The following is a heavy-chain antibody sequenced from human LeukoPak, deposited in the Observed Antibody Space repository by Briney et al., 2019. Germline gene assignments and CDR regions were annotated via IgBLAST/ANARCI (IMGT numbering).Heavy chain of an antibody. J-gene: IGHJ4*02. V-gene: IGHV3-30-3*01. CDR1: GFTFSSSA. CDR3: ARVRYSYGFGDFDY. Sequence: PGGSLRLSCAASGFTFSSSAMNWVRQAPGKGLEWVAVISYDGSNKYYADSVKGRFTISRDNSKNTLYLQMNSLKAEDTAVYYCARVRYSYGFGDFDYWGQGTLVTVSS. D-gene: IGHD5-18*01. CDR2: ISYDGSNK.